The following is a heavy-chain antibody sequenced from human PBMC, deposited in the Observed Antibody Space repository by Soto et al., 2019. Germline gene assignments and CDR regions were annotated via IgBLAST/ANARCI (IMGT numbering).Heavy chain of an antibody. CDR2: VIPMVEMS. CDR1: RGILNYNT. CDR3: ATNEGSGSTHFDS. J-gene: IGHJ4*02. D-gene: IGHD3-10*01. Sequence: QVQLVQSGAEVKKSGSSVKVSCTASRGILNYNTLSWVRQAPGQGLEWLGRVIPMVEMSSDAQKLQGRVTITEDKTTSTDYQVLTHWRADDTAVYFWATNEGSGSTHFDSWGQGTLVTVS. V-gene: IGHV1-69*02.